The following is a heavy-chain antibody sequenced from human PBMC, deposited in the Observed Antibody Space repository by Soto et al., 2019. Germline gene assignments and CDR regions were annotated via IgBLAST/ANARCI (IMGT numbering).Heavy chain of an antibody. CDR2: ITDNGRNT. V-gene: IGHV3-23*04. Sequence: EVQLVESGGSLVQPGGSLRISCAVSGFTFSRDGMSWVRQAPGKGLEWVSLITDNGRNTYYADSVKGRFTISRDNTKNTLFLQMNSLRAKDTAVYYCAKERATTTAFDYWGQGALVTVSS. J-gene: IGHJ4*02. CDR3: AKERATTTAFDY. CDR1: GFTFSRDG. D-gene: IGHD4-17*01.